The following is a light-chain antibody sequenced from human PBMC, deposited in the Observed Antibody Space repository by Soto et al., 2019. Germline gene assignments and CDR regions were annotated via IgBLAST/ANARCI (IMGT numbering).Light chain of an antibody. J-gene: IGKJ1*01. Sequence: DIQMTQSPSTLPASVGDRVTITCRASQSISNWLAWYQQKTGTAPKVLIYHASNLQSGVPSRFSGSGSGTEFTLTISSLQPDDFATYYCQQYNSYSFGHGTKVDIK. CDR2: HAS. CDR3: QQYNSYS. V-gene: IGKV1-5*01. CDR1: QSISNW.